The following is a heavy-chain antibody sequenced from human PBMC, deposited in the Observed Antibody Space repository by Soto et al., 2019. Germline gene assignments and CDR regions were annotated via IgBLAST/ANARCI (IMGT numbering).Heavy chain of an antibody. CDR2: IWYDGSNK. D-gene: IGHD3-3*01. CDR3: ARVAYYDFWSGYYSSFNYYGMDV. J-gene: IGHJ6*02. Sequence: GSLRLSCAASGFTFSSYGMHWVRQAPGKGLEWVAVIWYDGSNKYYADSVKGRFTISRDNSKNTLYLQMNSLRAEDTAVYYCARVAYYDFWSGYYSSFNYYGMDVWGQGTTVNVSS. CDR1: GFTFSSYG. V-gene: IGHV3-33*01.